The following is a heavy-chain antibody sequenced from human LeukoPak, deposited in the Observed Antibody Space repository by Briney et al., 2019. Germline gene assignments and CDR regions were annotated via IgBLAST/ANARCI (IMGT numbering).Heavy chain of an antibody. CDR3: ARAEIAATYNYFDY. CDR2: IYSGGST. CDR1: GFTVSSNY. Sequence: PGGSLRLSCAASGFTVSSNYMSWVRQAPGKGLEWVSVIYSGGSTYYADSVKGRFTISRDNSKNTLYLQMNSLRAEDTAVYYCARAEIAATYNYFDYWGQGTLVTVSS. D-gene: IGHD6-25*01. V-gene: IGHV3-53*01. J-gene: IGHJ4*02.